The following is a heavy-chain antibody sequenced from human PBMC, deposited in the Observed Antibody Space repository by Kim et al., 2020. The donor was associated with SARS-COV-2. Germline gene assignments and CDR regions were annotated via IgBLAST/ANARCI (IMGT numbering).Heavy chain of an antibody. V-gene: IGHV3-74*01. D-gene: IGHD3-22*01. CDR3: ASLGRYYDSSGYLLDY. Sequence: SVTGRFTISRDNAKNTLYLQMNSLRAEDTAVYYCASLGRYYDSSGYLLDYWGQGTLVTVSS. J-gene: IGHJ4*02.